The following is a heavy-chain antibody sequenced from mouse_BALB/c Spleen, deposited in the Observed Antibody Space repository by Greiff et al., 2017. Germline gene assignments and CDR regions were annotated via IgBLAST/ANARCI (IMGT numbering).Heavy chain of an antibody. CDR2: IWSGGST. D-gene: IGHD2-14*01. CDR1: GFSLTSYG. Sequence: QVQLKESGPGLVQPSQSLSITCTVSGFSLTSYGVHWVRQSPGKGLEWLGVIWSGGSTDYNAAFISRLSISKDNSKSQVFFKMNSLQANDTAIYYCDRVRRGDYYAMDYWGQGTSVTVSS. J-gene: IGHJ4*01. CDR3: DRVRRGDYYAMDY. V-gene: IGHV2-2*02.